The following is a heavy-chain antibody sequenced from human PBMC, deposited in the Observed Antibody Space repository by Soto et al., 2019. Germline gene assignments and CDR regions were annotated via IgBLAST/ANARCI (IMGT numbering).Heavy chain of an antibody. CDR3: ARDRNFWAWFDP. D-gene: IGHD3-3*01. Sequence: SETLSLTCTVSGGSISSGDYYWSWIRQPPGKGLEWIGYIYYSGSTYYNPSLKSRVTISVDTSKNQFSLKLSSVTAADTAVYYCARDRNFWAWFDPWGQGTLVTVSS. CDR1: GGSISSGDYY. J-gene: IGHJ5*02. CDR2: IYYSGST. V-gene: IGHV4-30-4*01.